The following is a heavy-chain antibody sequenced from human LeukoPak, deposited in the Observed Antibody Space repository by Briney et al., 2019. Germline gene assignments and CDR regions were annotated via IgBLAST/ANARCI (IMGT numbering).Heavy chain of an antibody. CDR1: GYTFTAYN. V-gene: IGHV1-2*02. J-gene: IGHJ4*02. D-gene: IGHD6-13*01. CDR2: LSPNSGDT. CDR3: ARPADISSWSFAY. Sequence: ASVTVSSKASGYTFTAYNLHCVRQSPGHQLEYLGWLSPNSGDTKFAQKFQGRVTMTRDTSISTAYMDVSDLTSDDTAVYYCARPADISSWSFAYWGQGTLVTVSS.